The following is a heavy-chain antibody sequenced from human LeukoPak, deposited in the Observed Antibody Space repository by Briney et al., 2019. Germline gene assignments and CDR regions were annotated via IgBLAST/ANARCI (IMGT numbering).Heavy chain of an antibody. CDR1: GGSISSYY. Sequence: PSETLSLTCTVSGGSISSYYWSWIRQPPGKGLEWIGYIYYSGSTNHNPSLKSRVTISVDTSKNQFSLKLSSVTAADTAVCYCAREADYYMDVWGKGTTVTVSS. V-gene: IGHV4-59*01. CDR2: IYYSGST. CDR3: AREADYYMDV. J-gene: IGHJ6*03. D-gene: IGHD6-25*01.